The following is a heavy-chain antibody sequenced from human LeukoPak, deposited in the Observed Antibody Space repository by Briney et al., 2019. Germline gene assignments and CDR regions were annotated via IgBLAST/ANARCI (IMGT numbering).Heavy chain of an antibody. CDR3: AKDGQGLTYYFDY. Sequence: PGGSLRLSCAASGFTFSSYWMTWVRQAPGKGLEWVANINQDVSEKYYVDSVKGRFTISRDNAKNSLYLQMNSLRAEDTAVYYCAKDGQGLTYYFDYWGQGTLVTVSS. CDR2: INQDVSEK. D-gene: IGHD3-16*01. J-gene: IGHJ4*02. V-gene: IGHV3-7*01. CDR1: GFTFSSYW.